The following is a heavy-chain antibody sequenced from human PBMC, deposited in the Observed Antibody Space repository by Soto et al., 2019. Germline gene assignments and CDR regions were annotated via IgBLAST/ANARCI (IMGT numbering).Heavy chain of an antibody. CDR1: GYTFTSYA. CDR2: INAGNGNT. J-gene: IGHJ4*02. D-gene: IGHD5-18*01. V-gene: IGHV1-3*01. Sequence: ASVKVSCKASGYTFTSYAMHWVRQAPGQRLEWMGWINAGNGNTKYSQKFQGRVTITRDTSASTAYMELSSLRSEDTAVYYCARGQWIQLWTDYFDYWGQGNLVTVSS. CDR3: ARGQWIQLWTDYFDY.